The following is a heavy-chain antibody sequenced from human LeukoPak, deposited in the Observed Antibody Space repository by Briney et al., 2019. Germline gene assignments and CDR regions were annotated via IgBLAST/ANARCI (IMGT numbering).Heavy chain of an antibody. CDR1: GFTFSKYW. CDR2: INSDGTDT. Sequence: GGSLRLSCAASGFTFSKYWMHWVRQVPGQGLVWVSRINSDGTDTTSADSVKGRFAISRDNAKNTLYLQMSSLRAEDSAVYYCARGYCSSTSCHHYFDYWGQGTLVTVSS. V-gene: IGHV3-74*03. CDR3: ARGYCSSTSCHHYFDY. D-gene: IGHD2-2*01. J-gene: IGHJ4*02.